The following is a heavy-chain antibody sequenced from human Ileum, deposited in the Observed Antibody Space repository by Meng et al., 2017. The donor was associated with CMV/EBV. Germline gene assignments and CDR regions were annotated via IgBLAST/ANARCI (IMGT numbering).Heavy chain of an antibody. J-gene: IGHJ4*02. D-gene: IGHD3-16*01. CDR1: GFTVSSSY. V-gene: IGHV3-53*01. Sequence: VELVESGGHLSRLWMACGFSCTASGFTVSSSYLGWDHQAPGKGMEWVSVIYSGDGTYYADTVKGRFTVSRDNSKNTLYLQMNSLRAEDAAIYYCARGLGAYDYWGQGTLVTVSS. CDR3: ARGLGAYDY. CDR2: IYSGDGT.